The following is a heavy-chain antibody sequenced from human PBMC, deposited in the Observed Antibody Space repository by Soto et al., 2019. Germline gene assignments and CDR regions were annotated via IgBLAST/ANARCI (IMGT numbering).Heavy chain of an antibody. V-gene: IGHV3-7*01. Sequence: PGGSLRLSCAASGFTFSNYWMNWVRQAPGKGLEWVANIKQDGSEKYFVDSVEGRFTISRDNAKNSLYLQMNSLRAEDTAVYYCARDLGRTAAGYYYYYAMDVWGQGTTVTVSS. CDR3: ARDLGRTAAGYYYYYAMDV. J-gene: IGHJ6*02. CDR1: GFTFSNYW. CDR2: IKQDGSEK. D-gene: IGHD2-2*01.